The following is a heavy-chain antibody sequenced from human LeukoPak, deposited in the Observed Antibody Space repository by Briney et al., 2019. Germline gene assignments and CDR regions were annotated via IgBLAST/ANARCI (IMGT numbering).Heavy chain of an antibody. CDR1: GYTFTYYY. CDR2: INPSSGGT. Sequence: ASVKVSCKASGYTFTYYYIHWVRQAPGQGLEWMAWINPSSGGTNFAHKFQGRVTMTRDTSISTAYMELSSLRSDDTAVYYCARAGMIVEPSAQNDYWGQGTLVTVSS. V-gene: IGHV1-2*02. CDR3: ARAGMIVEPSAQNDY. J-gene: IGHJ4*02. D-gene: IGHD3-22*01.